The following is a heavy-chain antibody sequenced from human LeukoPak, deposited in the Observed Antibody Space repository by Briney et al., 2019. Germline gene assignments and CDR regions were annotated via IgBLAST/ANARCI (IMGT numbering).Heavy chain of an antibody. CDR2: ISYDGSNK. Sequence: GGSLRLSCAASGFTFSRYGMHWVRQAPGKGLEWGAVISYDGSNKYYADSVKGRFTISRDNSKNTLYLQMNSLRAEDTAVYYCAKSGGLAAAGLGYWGQGTLVTVSS. CDR3: AKSGGLAAAGLGY. V-gene: IGHV3-30*18. J-gene: IGHJ4*02. D-gene: IGHD6-13*01. CDR1: GFTFSRYG.